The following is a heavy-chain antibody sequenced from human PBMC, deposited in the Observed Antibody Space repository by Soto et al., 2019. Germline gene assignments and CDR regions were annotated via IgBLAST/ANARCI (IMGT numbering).Heavy chain of an antibody. CDR1: GFTFGSYA. CDR2: ISFGGGST. J-gene: IGHJ4*02. CDR3: ATDSFRSGIAVAGNC. V-gene: IGHV3-23*01. Sequence: EVQLLESGGGLVQPGGSLRLSCAASGFTFGSYAMTWVRQAPGKGLEWVSAISFGGGSTYYADSVKGRFTISRDNSKNTLYLQVTSMRAEDTAIYYCATDSFRSGIAVAGNCWGQGTLVTVSS. D-gene: IGHD6-19*01.